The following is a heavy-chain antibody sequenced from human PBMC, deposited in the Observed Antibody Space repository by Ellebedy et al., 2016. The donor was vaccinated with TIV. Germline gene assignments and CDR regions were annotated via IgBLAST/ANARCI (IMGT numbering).Heavy chain of an antibody. J-gene: IGHJ4*02. Sequence: KVSCKGSGYNFTTHWIGWARQMPGKGLEWMGIIYPDDPDTRYNPSSQGQVTMSVDKSISTAYLQWSSLKASDSAMYYCARQTTYTGTSNYYYDFDSWGQGTLVTVSS. V-gene: IGHV5-51*01. CDR3: ARQTTYTGTSNYYYDFDS. CDR2: IYPDDPDT. D-gene: IGHD3-10*01. CDR1: GYNFTTHW.